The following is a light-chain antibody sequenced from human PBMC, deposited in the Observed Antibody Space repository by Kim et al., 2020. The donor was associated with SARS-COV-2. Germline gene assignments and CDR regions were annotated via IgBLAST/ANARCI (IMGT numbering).Light chain of an antibody. CDR3: CAYAGSYTYV. Sequence: GQSVTISCTGTGSNICYYKLVSWYQQHPGKVPKLVMFDVRKRPSGVPDRFSGSNSGNTASLTISGLQGDDEADYYCCAYAGSYTYVFGTGTKVTVL. CDR2: DVR. CDR1: GSNICYYKL. V-gene: IGLV2-11*01. J-gene: IGLJ1*01.